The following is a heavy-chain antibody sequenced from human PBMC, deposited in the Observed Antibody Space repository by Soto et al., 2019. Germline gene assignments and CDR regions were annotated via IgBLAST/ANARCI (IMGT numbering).Heavy chain of an antibody. J-gene: IGHJ4*02. CDR2: INSDGSSA. CDR1: GFTFSSYW. V-gene: IGHV3-74*01. CDR3: ASEALCGADCYFFEY. Sequence: GGSLRLSCAASGFTFSSYWMHWVRQAPGKGLVWVSRINSDGSSASYADSVKGRFTISRDNAKNSLYLQMNSLTDEDTAIYFCASEALCGADCYFFEYWGPGTLVTVSS. D-gene: IGHD2-21*02.